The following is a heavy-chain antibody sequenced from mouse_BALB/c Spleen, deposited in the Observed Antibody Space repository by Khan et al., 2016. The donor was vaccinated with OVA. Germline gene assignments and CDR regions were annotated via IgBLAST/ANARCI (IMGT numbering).Heavy chain of an antibody. CDR2: IWAGGST. CDR1: GFSLTSYG. CDR3: ARIEDI. Sequence: VQLQESGPGLVAPSQSLSITCTVSGFSLTSYGVHWVRQPPGKGLEWLGVIWAGGSTNYNSALMSRLSIRNDNSKSQVFLKMKSLQTDDTAMYXCARIEDIWGQGTTLTVAS. J-gene: IGHJ2*01. D-gene: IGHD1-3*01. V-gene: IGHV2-9*02.